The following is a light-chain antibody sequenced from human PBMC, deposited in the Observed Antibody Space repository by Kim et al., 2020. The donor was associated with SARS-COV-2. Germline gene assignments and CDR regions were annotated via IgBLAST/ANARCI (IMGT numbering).Light chain of an antibody. CDR3: QQSHNTPYT. CDR1: QSVADY. J-gene: IGKJ2*01. V-gene: IGKV1-39*01. CDR2: ATS. Sequence: DIQMTQSPSSLSASVGDRVTITCRPSQSVADYLHWYQHKPGKAPKLLIYATSDLQTGVPSRFSGRGSGTDFTLTISSLEPEDFATYYCQQSHNTPYTFGQGTKLEIK.